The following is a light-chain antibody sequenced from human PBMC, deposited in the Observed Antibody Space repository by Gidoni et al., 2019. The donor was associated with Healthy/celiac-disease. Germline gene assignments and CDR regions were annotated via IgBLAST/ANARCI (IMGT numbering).Light chain of an antibody. V-gene: IGLV1-47*01. CDR1: SSNLGSNY. CDR3: AAWDDSLSGPMV. CDR2: RNN. Sequence: QSVLTQPPSASGTPGQRVTISCSGSSSNLGSNYVYWYQQPPGTAPNPLIYRNNQRPSGVPDRFSGSKSGTSASLAISGLRSEDEADYYCAAWDDSLSGPMVFGGGTKLTVL. J-gene: IGLJ3*02.